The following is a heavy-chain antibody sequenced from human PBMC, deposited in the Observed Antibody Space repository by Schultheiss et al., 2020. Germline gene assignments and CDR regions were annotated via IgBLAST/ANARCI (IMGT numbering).Heavy chain of an antibody. CDR2: IGSSSDYT. D-gene: IGHD1-20*01. CDR3: AKQTGYNWGSFDY. Sequence: GGSLRLSCAVSEFTFSNCAMDWVRQAPGKGLEWVSYIGSSSDYTNYADSVKGRFTISRDNSKNTLYLQMNSLRAEDTAVYYCAKQTGYNWGSFDYWGQGTLVTGS. CDR1: EFTFSNCA. V-gene: IGHV3-23*01. J-gene: IGHJ4*02.